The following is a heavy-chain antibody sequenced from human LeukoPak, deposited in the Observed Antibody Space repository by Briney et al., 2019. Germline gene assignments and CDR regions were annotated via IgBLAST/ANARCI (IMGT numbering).Heavy chain of an antibody. V-gene: IGHV3-23*01. CDR2: ISGSGGST. CDR1: GFAFRNYA. CDR3: AKASRRTYYYDSSGWGEGYYFDY. Sequence: GGSLRLSCSASGFAFRNYAMSWVRRAPGKGLEWVSAISGSGGSTYYADSVKGRFTISRDNSKNTLYLQMNSLRAEDTAVYYCAKASRRTYYYDSSGWGEGYYFDYWGQGTLVTVSS. D-gene: IGHD3-22*01. J-gene: IGHJ4*02.